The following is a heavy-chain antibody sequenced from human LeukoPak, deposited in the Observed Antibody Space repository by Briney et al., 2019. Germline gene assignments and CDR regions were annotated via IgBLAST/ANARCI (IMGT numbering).Heavy chain of an antibody. V-gene: IGHV3-7*01. CDR2: IKQDGSGK. D-gene: IGHD5-18*01. CDR3: ARGDGTWIQLWPTLFDY. J-gene: IGHJ4*02. Sequence: GGSLRLSCAASGFTFSSYWMSWVRQAPGKGLEWVANIKQDGSGKYYVDSVKGRFTISRDNAKNSLYLQMNSLRAEDTAVYYCARGDGTWIQLWPTLFDYWGQGTLVTVSS. CDR1: GFTFSSYW.